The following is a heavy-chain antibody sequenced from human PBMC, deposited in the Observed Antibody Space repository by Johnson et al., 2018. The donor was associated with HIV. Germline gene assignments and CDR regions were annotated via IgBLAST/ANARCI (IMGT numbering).Heavy chain of an antibody. Sequence: QVQLVESGGGLVQPGGSQRLSCAASRLTVNSNYMTWVRQAPGKGLEWVAVISPDGNNKNSADSVKGRFTISRDNSKNTLYLQMNSLRTEDTAVYYCAKEYFDIWGPGTMVTVSS. CDR1: RLTVNSNY. J-gene: IGHJ3*02. CDR2: ISPDGNNK. V-gene: IGHV3-30*18. CDR3: AKEYFDI.